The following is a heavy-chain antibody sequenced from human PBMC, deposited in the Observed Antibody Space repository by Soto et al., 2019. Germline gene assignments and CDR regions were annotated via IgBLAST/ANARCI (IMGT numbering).Heavy chain of an antibody. CDR1: GFTFSSYS. D-gene: IGHD5-18*01. V-gene: IGHV3-21*01. CDR2: ISSSSSYI. J-gene: IGHJ6*03. Sequence: SGGSLRLSCAASGFTFSSYSMNWVRQAPGKGLEWVSSISSSSSYIYYADSVKGRFTISRDNAKNSLYLQMNSLRAEDTAVYYCARDRGYSYGSSYYYYYMDVWGKGTTVTVSS. CDR3: ARDRGYSYGSSYYYYYMDV.